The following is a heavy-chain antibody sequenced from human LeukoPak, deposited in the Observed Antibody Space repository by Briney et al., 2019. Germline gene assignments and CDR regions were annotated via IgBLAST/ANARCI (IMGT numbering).Heavy chain of an antibody. V-gene: IGHV1-69*05. D-gene: IGHD1-7*01. CDR3: ARGRELELPLGYYYYMDV. CDR2: IIPIFGTA. Sequence: ASVKVSCKASGGTFSSYAISWVRQAPGQGLEWMGGIIPIFGTANYAQKFQGRVTITTDESTSTAYMGLSSLRSEDTAVYYCARGRELELPLGYYYYMDVWGKGTTVTVSS. J-gene: IGHJ6*03. CDR1: GGTFSSYA.